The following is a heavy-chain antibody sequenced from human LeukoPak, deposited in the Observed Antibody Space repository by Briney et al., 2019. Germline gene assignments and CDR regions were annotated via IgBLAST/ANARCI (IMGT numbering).Heavy chain of an antibody. CDR1: GFIFSSYE. J-gene: IGHJ4*02. D-gene: IGHD1-7*01. V-gene: IGHV3-48*03. CDR2: IGPSGGAI. Sequence: GGSLRLSCAASGFIFSSYEMDWVRRAPGKGLEWVSHIGPSGGAINYAASVKGRFTISRDNAKNSLYLQMNSLRAEDTAVYYCAALELRGSLDYWGQGTLVTVSP. CDR3: AALELRGSLDY.